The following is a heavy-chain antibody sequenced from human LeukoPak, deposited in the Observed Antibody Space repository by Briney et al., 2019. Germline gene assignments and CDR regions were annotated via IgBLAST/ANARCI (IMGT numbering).Heavy chain of an antibody. Sequence: SESLSLTCTVSGGSISSYYWSWIRQPPGKGLEWIGYIYYSGSTNYNPSLKSRVTISVDTSKNQFSLKLSSVTAADTAVYYCARRNYYDSSAPFDPWGQGTLVTVSS. V-gene: IGHV4-59*01. J-gene: IGHJ5*02. CDR1: GGSISSYY. CDR3: ARRNYYDSSAPFDP. CDR2: IYYSGST. D-gene: IGHD3-22*01.